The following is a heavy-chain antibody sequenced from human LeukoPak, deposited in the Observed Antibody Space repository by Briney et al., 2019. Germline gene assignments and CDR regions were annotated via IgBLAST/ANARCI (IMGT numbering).Heavy chain of an antibody. CDR2: LDPEDGEM. Sequence: GASVNVSCKVSGYTLTELSLHWVRPAPGKGLEWMGGLDPEDGEMIYSQKFQGRVTMTEDTSTDIAYMEMSSLRSEDTAVYYCATGRTKWDLLNYWGQGTLVTVSS. D-gene: IGHD1-26*01. J-gene: IGHJ4*02. V-gene: IGHV1-24*01. CDR3: ATGRTKWDLLNY. CDR1: GYTLTELS.